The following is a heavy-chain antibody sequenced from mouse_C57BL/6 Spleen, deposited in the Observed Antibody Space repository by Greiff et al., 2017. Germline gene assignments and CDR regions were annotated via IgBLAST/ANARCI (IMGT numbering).Heavy chain of an antibody. Sequence: VQLQQSGPGLVQPSHSLSITCTVSGFSLTSYGVHWVRQSPGKGLEWLGVIWSGGSTDYNAAFISRLSISKDNSKSQVFFKMNSLQADDTARYYCARTDGYYNFDYWGQGTTLTVSS. V-gene: IGHV2-2*01. CDR3: ARTDGYYNFDY. CDR2: IWSGGST. CDR1: GFSLTSYG. D-gene: IGHD2-3*01. J-gene: IGHJ2*01.